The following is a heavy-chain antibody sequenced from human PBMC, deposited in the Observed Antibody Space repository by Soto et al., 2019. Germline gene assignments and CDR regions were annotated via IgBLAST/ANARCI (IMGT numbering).Heavy chain of an antibody. J-gene: IGHJ2*01. V-gene: IGHV3-23*01. CDR1: GFTLSSYA. D-gene: IGHD2-15*01. Sequence: GGSLRLSCAASGFTLSSYAMSWVRQAPGKGLEWVSTFSGTGGYTYYADSVKGRFTISRDDSKNTLFLHMNSLRVEDTAVYYCVKDDRILGRRYFDLWGRGTLVTVSS. CDR3: VKDDRILGRRYFDL. CDR2: FSGTGGYT.